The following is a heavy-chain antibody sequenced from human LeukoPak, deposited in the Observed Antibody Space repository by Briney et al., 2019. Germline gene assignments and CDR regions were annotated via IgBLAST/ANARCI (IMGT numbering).Heavy chain of an antibody. CDR2: ISAYNGNT. CDR3: ARAIRLRFLEWTNHYYYYYMDV. Sequence: ASVKVSCKASGYTFTSYGISWVRQAPGQGLEWMGWISAYNGNTNYAQKLQGRVTMTTDTSTSTAYMELRSLRSDDTAVYYCARAIRLRFLEWTNHYYYYYMDVWGKGTTVTVSS. D-gene: IGHD3-3*01. J-gene: IGHJ6*03. V-gene: IGHV1-18*01. CDR1: GYTFTSYG.